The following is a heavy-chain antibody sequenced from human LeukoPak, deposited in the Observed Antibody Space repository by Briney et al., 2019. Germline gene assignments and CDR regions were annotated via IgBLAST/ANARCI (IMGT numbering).Heavy chain of an antibody. D-gene: IGHD1-7*01. CDR1: GYTFTGYY. CDR2: INPNSGGT. J-gene: IGHJ4*02. CDR3: ARAPKVTNWNYITAYKKDYYFDY. V-gene: IGHV1-2*02. Sequence: GASVKVSCKASGYTFTGYYMHWVRQAPGQGLEWMGWINPNSGGTNYAQKFQGRVTMTRDTSISTAYMELSSLRSEDTAVYYCARAPKVTNWNYITAYKKDYYFDYWGQGTLVTVSS.